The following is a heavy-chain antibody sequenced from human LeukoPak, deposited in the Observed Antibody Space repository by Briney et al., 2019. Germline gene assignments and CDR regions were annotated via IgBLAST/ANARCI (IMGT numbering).Heavy chain of an antibody. J-gene: IGHJ4*02. CDR3: ARDRYGDYAFDY. V-gene: IGHV3-21*01. CDR1: GFTFGSYS. D-gene: IGHD4-17*01. CDR2: ISSSSSYI. Sequence: PGGSLRLSCAASGFTFGSYSMNWVRQAPGKGLEWVSSISSSSSYIYYADSVKGRFTISRDNTKNSLYLQMNSLRAEDTAVYYCARDRYGDYAFDYWGQGTLVTVSS.